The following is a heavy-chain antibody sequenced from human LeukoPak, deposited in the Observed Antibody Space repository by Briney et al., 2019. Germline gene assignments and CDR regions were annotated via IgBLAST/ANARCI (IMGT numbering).Heavy chain of an antibody. V-gene: IGHV1-2*02. Sequence: VASVKVSFKASGYTFTVYYMHWVRQAPGLGLEWMGWINPNSGGTNYAQKFQGRVTMTRDTSISTAYMELSRLRSDDTAVYYCARDSYPNYDFWSGYTNWFDPWGQGTLVTVSS. D-gene: IGHD3-3*01. J-gene: IGHJ5*02. CDR3: ARDSYPNYDFWSGYTNWFDP. CDR2: INPNSGGT. CDR1: GYTFTVYY.